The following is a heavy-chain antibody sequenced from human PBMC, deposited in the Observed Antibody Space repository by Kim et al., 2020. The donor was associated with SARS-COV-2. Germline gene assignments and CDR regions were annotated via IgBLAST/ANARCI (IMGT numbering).Heavy chain of an antibody. D-gene: IGHD5-12*01. J-gene: IGHJ4*02. V-gene: IGHV7-4-1*02. CDR2: GQS. Sequence: GQSTYAQGFPGRFAFSSDTSVSTAYVQINSLKPEDTAVYYCARSSINRADYWGQGTLVTVSS. CDR3: ARSSINRADY.